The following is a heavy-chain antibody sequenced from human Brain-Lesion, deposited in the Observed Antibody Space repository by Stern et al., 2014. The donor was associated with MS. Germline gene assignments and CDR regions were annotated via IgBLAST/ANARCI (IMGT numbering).Heavy chain of an antibody. Sequence: QLVQSGAEVKKPGASVKVSCKASGYTFTGYYMHWVRQAPGQGLEWMGWINPKSGGTNYAQKFQGWVTMTRDTSINTAYMELSRLRSDDTAVYYCATYYYDSTGYNDFWGQGTPVTVSS. CDR1: GYTFTGYY. CDR3: ATYYYDSTGYNDF. D-gene: IGHD3-22*01. V-gene: IGHV1-2*04. J-gene: IGHJ4*02. CDR2: INPKSGGT.